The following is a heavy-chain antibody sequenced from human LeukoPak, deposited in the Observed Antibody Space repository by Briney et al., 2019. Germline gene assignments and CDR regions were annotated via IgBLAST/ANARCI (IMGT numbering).Heavy chain of an antibody. CDR3: ARSEAVAWSFDL. D-gene: IGHD6-19*01. CDR1: GFTSTAYW. CDR2: LNTDGSDT. J-gene: IGHJ2*01. Sequence: PGGSLRLSSAASGFTSTAYWMHSVRQAPGKRLWWVSRLNTDGSDTRSADSVQGRFTISRDNAKNTLYLQMNSLRAEDTAVYFCARSEAVAWSFDLWGRGTLVTVSS. V-gene: IGHV3-74*01.